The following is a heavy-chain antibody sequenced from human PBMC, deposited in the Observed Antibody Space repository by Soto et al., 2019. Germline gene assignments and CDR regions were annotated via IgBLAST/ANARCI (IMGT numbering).Heavy chain of an antibody. V-gene: IGHV3-23*01. D-gene: IGHD1-1*01. J-gene: IGHJ6*02. CDR3: AKDSITTSSYLYGMDV. Sequence: GGSLRLSCAASGFTFSSYAMSWVRQAPGKGLEWVSAISGSGGSTYYADSVKGRFTISRDNSKNTLYLQMNSLRAEDTAVYSCAKDSITTSSYLYGMDVWGHGTMVTVSS. CDR2: ISGSGGST. CDR1: GFTFSSYA.